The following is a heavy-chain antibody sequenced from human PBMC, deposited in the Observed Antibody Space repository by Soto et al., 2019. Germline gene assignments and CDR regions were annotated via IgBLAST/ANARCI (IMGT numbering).Heavy chain of an antibody. V-gene: IGHV4-31*03. CDR2: IYYSGST. CDR3: ARGRAGFFWSGGDDNWFDP. D-gene: IGHD3-3*01. Sequence: QVQLQESGPGLVKPSQTLSLTCTVSGGSISSGGYYWSWIRQHPGKGLEWIGYIYYSGSTYSNPSLKSRLTISVDTSKKLFSLKLSSVTAADTAVYSCARGRAGFFWSGGDDNWFDPWGQGTLVTVSS. CDR1: GGSISSGGYY. J-gene: IGHJ5*02.